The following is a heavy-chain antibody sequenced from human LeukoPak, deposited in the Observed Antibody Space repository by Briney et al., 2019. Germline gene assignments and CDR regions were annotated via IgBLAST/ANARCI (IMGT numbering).Heavy chain of an antibody. CDR1: GGSISSYY. V-gene: IGHV4-59*01. CDR3: ARLGYSYGQNDY. Sequence: KPSETLSLTCTVSGGSISSYYWSWIRQPPGKGLEWIGYIYYSGSTNYNPSLKSRVTISVDTSKNQFSLKLSSVTAADTAVYYCARLGYSYGQNDYWGQGTLVTVSS. CDR2: IYYSGST. J-gene: IGHJ4*02. D-gene: IGHD5-18*01.